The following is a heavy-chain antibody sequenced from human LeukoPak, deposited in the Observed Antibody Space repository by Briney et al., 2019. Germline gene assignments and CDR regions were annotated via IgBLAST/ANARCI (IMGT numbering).Heavy chain of an antibody. J-gene: IGHJ4*02. CDR3: ARGEWDYYDSSGQVDY. V-gene: IGHV1-2*02. D-gene: IGHD3-22*01. Sequence: ASVKVSCKASGYTFTSYYMHWVRQAPGQGLEWMGWINPNSGGTNYAQKFQGRVTMTRDTSISTAYMELSRLRSDDTAVYYCARGEWDYYDSSGQVDYWGQGTLVTVSS. CDR2: INPNSGGT. CDR1: GYTFTSYY.